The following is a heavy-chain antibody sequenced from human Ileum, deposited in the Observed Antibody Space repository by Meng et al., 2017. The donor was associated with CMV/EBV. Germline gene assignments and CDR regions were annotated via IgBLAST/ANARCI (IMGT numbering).Heavy chain of an antibody. CDR1: SGSITSDGHY. Sequence: QLQLQESGPGLVKPSETLSLICSVSSGSITSDGHYWGWIRQPPGKGLEWIGSIYYTGATFYNPSLKSRITVSIDTSKNQFSLNPRSMTAADTAVYYCTKDRGNYIVDFWGQGTLVTVSS. V-gene: IGHV4-39*07. J-gene: IGHJ4*02. CDR2: IYYTGAT. D-gene: IGHD1-26*01. CDR3: TKDRGNYIVDF.